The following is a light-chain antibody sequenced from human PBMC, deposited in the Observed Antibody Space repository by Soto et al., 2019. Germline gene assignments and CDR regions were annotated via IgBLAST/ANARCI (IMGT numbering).Light chain of an antibody. CDR3: QQSSSTPQT. CDR2: VAS. Sequence: DIQMTQSPSSLSASVGDRFTITFRASQSIGSYLSWYQQKSGKAPKLLINVASTLQSGVPSRFSGSGSGTDFTLAISSLQPEDFATYYCQQSSSTPQTFGGGTKVDIK. CDR1: QSIGSY. J-gene: IGKJ4*01. V-gene: IGKV1-39*01.